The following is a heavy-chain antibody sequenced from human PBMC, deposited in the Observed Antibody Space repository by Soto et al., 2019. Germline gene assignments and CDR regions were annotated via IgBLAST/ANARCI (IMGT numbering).Heavy chain of an antibody. CDR1: GFTFSSYG. CDR3: AKEVGSGWKDYYYYGMDV. J-gene: IGHJ6*02. V-gene: IGHV3-30*18. D-gene: IGHD6-19*01. CDR2: ISYDGSNK. Sequence: QVQLVESGGGVVQPGRSLRLSSAASGFTFSSYGMHWVRQAPGKGLEWVAVISYDGSNKYYADSVKGRFTISRDNSKNTLYLQMNSLRAEDTAVYYCAKEVGSGWKDYYYYGMDVWGQGTTVTVSS.